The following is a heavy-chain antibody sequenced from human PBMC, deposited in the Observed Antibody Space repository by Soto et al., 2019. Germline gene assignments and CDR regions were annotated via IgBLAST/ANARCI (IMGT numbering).Heavy chain of an antibody. Sequence: QVQLVQSGAEVKKPGASVKVSCKASGYTFTSYYMHWVRQAPGQGLEWMGIINPSGGSTTYAQKFQGRVTMTRDTSTSTVYMELSGLRYGDTAVYYWAKEGAGYYVYWGQGTLVTVSS. CDR3: AKEGAGYYVY. D-gene: IGHD3-9*01. V-gene: IGHV1-46*01. CDR1: GYTFTSYY. CDR2: INPSGGST. J-gene: IGHJ4*02.